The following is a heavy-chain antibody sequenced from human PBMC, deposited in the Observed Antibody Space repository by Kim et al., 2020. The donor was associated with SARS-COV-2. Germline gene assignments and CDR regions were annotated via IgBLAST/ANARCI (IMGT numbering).Heavy chain of an antibody. J-gene: IGHJ5*02. D-gene: IGHD2-2*01. Sequence: ASVKVSCKVSGYTLTELSMHWVRQAPGKGLEWMGGFDPEDGETIYAQKFQGRVTMTEDTSTDTAYMELSSLRSEDTAVYYCATESRYCSSTSCYHIWFDPWGQGTLVTVSS. CDR3: ATESRYCSSTSCYHIWFDP. V-gene: IGHV1-24*01. CDR2: FDPEDGET. CDR1: GYTLTELS.